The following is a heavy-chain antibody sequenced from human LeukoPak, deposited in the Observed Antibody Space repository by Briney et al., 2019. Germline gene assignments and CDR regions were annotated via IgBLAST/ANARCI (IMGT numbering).Heavy chain of an antibody. J-gene: IGHJ4*02. D-gene: IGHD3-16*02. CDR1: VFTFSSYA. V-gene: IGHV3-23*01. CDR3: AKATYYDYIWGSYRYTGGDY. Sequence: PGVPLRLPCTPSVFTFSSYAMSWLPHAPGKALEWVSSISGSGCRTYYADSVKGRFTISRDNSKNTLYLQMNSLRAEDTAVYYCAKATYYDYIWGSYRYTGGDYWGQGTLVTVSS. CDR2: ISGSGCRT.